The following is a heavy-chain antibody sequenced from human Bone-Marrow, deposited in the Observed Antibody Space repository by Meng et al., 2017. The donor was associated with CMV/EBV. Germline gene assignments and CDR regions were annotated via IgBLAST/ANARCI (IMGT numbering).Heavy chain of an antibody. Sequence: GEALKISCAAAGFIFSSYAMSWVRQAPGKGLEWVSVIYSGGSSTYYADSVKGRFTISRDNYKNTLYLQMNSLRAEDTAVYYCAKSSYDGDFWSGYYYYYYGMDVWGQGTTVTVSS. CDR3: AKSSYDGDFWSGYYYYYYGMDV. V-gene: IGHV3-23*03. J-gene: IGHJ6*02. CDR2: IYSGGSST. CDR1: GFIFSSYA. D-gene: IGHD3-3*01.